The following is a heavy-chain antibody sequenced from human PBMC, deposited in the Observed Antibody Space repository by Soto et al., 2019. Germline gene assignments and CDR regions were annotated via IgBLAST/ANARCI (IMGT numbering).Heavy chain of an antibody. J-gene: IGHJ4*02. D-gene: IGHD5-18*01. CDR3: TRGQSGYSFFDL. Sequence: EVQLVEAGGGLVQPGGSLRVSCTASGFPFSDYWMHWVRQAPGKGLVWVSRINNDGSSTVHGDPVKGRFTISRDNAKNTVYLEMHSLRAEDTAVYYCTRGQSGYSFFDLWGQGTLVPVSS. CDR2: INNDGSST. CDR1: GFPFSDYW. V-gene: IGHV3-74*01.